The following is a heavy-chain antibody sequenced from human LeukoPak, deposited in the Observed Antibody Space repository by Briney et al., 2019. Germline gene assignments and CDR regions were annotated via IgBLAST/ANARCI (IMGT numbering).Heavy chain of an antibody. CDR2: INGSGGST. J-gene: IGHJ4*02. Sequence: GGSLRLSCAASGFTFSSYAMSWVRQAPGKGLEWVSDINGSGGSTYYADSVKGRFTISRDNSKNTLYLQMNSLRAEDTAVYYCATSGYSSSWYFGWGQGTLVTVSS. CDR1: GFTFSSYA. V-gene: IGHV3-23*01. D-gene: IGHD6-13*01. CDR3: ATSGYSSSWYFG.